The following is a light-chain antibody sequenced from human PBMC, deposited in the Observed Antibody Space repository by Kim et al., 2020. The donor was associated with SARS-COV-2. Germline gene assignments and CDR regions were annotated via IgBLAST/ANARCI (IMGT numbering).Light chain of an antibody. CDR2: PDT. V-gene: IGLV3-9*01. CDR1: NKGRKD. J-gene: IGLJ3*02. Sequence: AWGRTARTTIGENNKGRKDVLWHQQKPGQAPVLVIYPDTNRPSGIPERFSGCNSGNTATLTISRAQAGDEADYYCQVWDSSTWVFGGGTQLTVL. CDR3: QVWDSSTWV.